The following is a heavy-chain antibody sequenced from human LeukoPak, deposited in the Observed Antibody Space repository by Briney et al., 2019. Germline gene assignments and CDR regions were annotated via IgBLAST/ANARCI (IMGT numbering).Heavy chain of an antibody. V-gene: IGHV4-4*07. Sequence: PSETLSLTCTVSGGSISSDYWSWIRQPAGKGLEWIGRIYTSGSTNYNPSLKSRVTMSVDTSKNQFSLKLSSVTAADTAVYYCARDLVTTWTPYYGMDVWGQGTTVTVSS. D-gene: IGHD4-17*01. CDR1: GGSISSDY. J-gene: IGHJ6*02. CDR2: IYTSGST. CDR3: ARDLVTTWTPYYGMDV.